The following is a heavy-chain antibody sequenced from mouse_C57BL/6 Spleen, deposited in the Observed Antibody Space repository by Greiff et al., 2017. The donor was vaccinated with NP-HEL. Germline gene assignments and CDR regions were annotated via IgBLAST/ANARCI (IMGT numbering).Heavy chain of an antibody. Sequence: EVMLVESGGDLVKPGGSLKLSCAASGFTFSSYGMSWVRQTPDKSLEWVATISSGGSYTYYPDSVKGQFTFSRDNAKNTLYLQMSRLKSEDTAMDYCARQGDGVYYFGCWGQGTTLTVS. CDR3: ARQGDGVYYFGC. CDR2: ISSGGSYT. V-gene: IGHV5-6*01. D-gene: IGHD3-3*01. CDR1: GFTFSSYG. J-gene: IGHJ2*01.